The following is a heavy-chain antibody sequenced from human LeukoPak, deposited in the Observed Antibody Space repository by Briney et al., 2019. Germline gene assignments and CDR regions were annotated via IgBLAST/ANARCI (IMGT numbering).Heavy chain of an antibody. CDR3: ARAEQQLVPVY. CDR1: GYTFTSYG. J-gene: IGHJ4*02. V-gene: IGHV1-46*01. D-gene: IGHD6-13*01. Sequence: EASVKVSFKASGYTFTSYGISWVRQAPGQGLQWMGIINPSGGSTTYAQKFQGRVTMTRDTSTSTVYMELSSLRSEDTAVYYCARAEQQLVPVYWGQGTLVTVSS. CDR2: INPSGGST.